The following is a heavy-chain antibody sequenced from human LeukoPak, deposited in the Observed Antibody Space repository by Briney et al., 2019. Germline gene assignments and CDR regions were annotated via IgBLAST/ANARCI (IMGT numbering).Heavy chain of an antibody. CDR2: ISYDGSNK. J-gene: IGHJ6*03. V-gene: IGHV3-30*18. CDR3: AKGVGELLTYYYYYMDV. D-gene: IGHD1-26*01. CDR1: GFTFSSYG. Sequence: GRSLRLSCAASGFTFSSYGMHWVRQAPGKGLEWVAVISYDGSNKYYADSVKGRFTISRDNSKNTLYLQMNSLRAEDTAVYYCAKGVGELLTYYYYYMDVWGKGTTVTVSS.